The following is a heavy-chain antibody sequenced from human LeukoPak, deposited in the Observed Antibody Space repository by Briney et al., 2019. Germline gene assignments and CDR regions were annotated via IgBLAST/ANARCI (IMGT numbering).Heavy chain of an antibody. D-gene: IGHD3-16*01. J-gene: IGHJ4*02. CDR1: GFTFSSFA. Sequence: GASLRLSCTASGFTFSSFAMRWVRQAPGQGREWVSSITATSSSTHDADSVQGSVTISRDNSKNTLYLQMNSLRPEDTAMYYCAKLFETATYTNFVHYWGQGTLVTVFS. CDR3: AKLFETATYTNFVHY. CDR2: ITATSSST. V-gene: IGHV3-23*01.